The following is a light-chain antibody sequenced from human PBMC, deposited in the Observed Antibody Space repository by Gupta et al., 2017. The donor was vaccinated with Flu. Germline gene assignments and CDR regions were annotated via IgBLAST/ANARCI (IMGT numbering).Light chain of an antibody. Sequence: DLQMTQSPSPLTASVGDTVTITCRASQSITKYLNWYQQKPGKAPKVLIFTAVSLPNGVPSRFSGSGSGTDVTLTITSLQPEESATYYCQQSYSTPPTFGQGTKLEI. CDR2: TAV. CDR1: QSITKY. J-gene: IGKJ2*01. V-gene: IGKV1-39*01. CDR3: QQSYSTPPT.